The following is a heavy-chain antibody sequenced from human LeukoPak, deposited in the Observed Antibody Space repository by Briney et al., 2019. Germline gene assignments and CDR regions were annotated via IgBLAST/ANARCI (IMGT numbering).Heavy chain of an antibody. D-gene: IGHD3-10*01. Sequence: KPSETLSLTCTVSGASISSGSYYWSWIRQPAGKGLEWIGRIYTRGSTNYNPSLKSRVTISVDTSKNQFSLKLSSVTAADTAVYYCARAVIFDYYGSGSYYGFDYWGQGTLVTVSS. J-gene: IGHJ4*02. CDR1: GASISSGSYY. CDR2: IYTRGST. V-gene: IGHV4-61*02. CDR3: ARAVIFDYYGSGSYYGFDY.